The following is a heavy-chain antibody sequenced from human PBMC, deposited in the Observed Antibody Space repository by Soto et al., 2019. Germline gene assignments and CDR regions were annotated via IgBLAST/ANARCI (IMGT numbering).Heavy chain of an antibody. J-gene: IGHJ4*02. V-gene: IGHV3-53*01. Sequence: EVQLVESGGGLIQPGGSLRLSCAVSGFTVSNNYMSWVRQAPGKGLEGVSVIYSGGYTAYGDSVKGRFTISRDNSKNTLFPQKKTRGAADPAVFSCGTRPGGGGYWGQGTLVTVSS. D-gene: IGHD3-10*01. CDR3: GTRPGGGGY. CDR1: GFTVSNNY. CDR2: IYSGGYT.